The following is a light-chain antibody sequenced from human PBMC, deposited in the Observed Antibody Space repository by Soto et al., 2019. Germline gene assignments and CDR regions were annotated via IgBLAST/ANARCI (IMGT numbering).Light chain of an antibody. J-gene: IGLJ3*02. V-gene: IGLV1-47*01. Sequence: QSLLTQPPSAYGTPGQRVTISFSGSSSNIGSNYVYWYRQLPGTAPNVLIYRNDERPSGVPDRFSGSKSGSSASLAISGLRSEDEADYYCSAWDDSLSGPVFGRGTKLTVL. CDR2: RND. CDR3: SAWDDSLSGPV. CDR1: SSNIGSNY.